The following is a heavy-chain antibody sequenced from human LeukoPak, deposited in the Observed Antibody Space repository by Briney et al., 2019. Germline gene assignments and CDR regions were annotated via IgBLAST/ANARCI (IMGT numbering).Heavy chain of an antibody. D-gene: IGHD5-12*01. CDR2: INWNGGST. Sequence: PGGPLTLSCAASGFTFDDYGMSWLRHATGKALEWVSGINWNGGSTGYADSVKGRFTISRDNAKNSLYLQMNSLRAEDTALYYCARGATGATGVDYWGQGTLVTVSS. J-gene: IGHJ4*02. CDR3: ARGATGATGVDY. CDR1: GFTFDDYG. V-gene: IGHV3-20*04.